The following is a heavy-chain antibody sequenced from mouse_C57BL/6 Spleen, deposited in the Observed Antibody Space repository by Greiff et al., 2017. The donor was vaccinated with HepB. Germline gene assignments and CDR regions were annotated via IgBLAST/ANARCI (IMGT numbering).Heavy chain of an antibody. CDR2: IHPNSGST. J-gene: IGHJ2*01. Sequence: QVQLQQSGAELVKPGASVKLSCKASGYTFTSYWMHWVKQRPGQGLEWIGMIHPNSGSTNYNEKFKSKATLTVDKSSSTAYMQLSSLTSEDSAVYYCARRGSNYVNFDYWGQGTTLTVSS. CDR3: ARRGSNYVNFDY. V-gene: IGHV1-64*01. D-gene: IGHD2-5*01. CDR1: GYTFTSYW.